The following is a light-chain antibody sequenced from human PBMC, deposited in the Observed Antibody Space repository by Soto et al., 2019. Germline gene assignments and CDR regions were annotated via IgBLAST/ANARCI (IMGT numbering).Light chain of an antibody. CDR1: QSVRGY. Sequence: EIVLTQSPATLSLSPGQRATLSCRASQSVRGYLAWYQQKPGQAPRLLIYDASNRAAGIPARFSGSGSWTDFTLTLSRLEADDSAVYYCQQRGDWELTFGGGTKVEI. CDR3: QQRGDWELT. V-gene: IGKV3-11*01. CDR2: DAS. J-gene: IGKJ4*01.